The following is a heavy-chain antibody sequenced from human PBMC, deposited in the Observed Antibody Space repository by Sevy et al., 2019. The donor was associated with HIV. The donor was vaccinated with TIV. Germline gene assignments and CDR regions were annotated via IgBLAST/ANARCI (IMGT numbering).Heavy chain of an antibody. CDR2: INAGNGNT. CDR1: GYTFTTYA. D-gene: IGHD3-10*01. Sequence: ASVKVSCKTSGYTFTTYAIHWVRQAPGQRLEWMGWINAGNGNTKYSQNFQGRVTITRDTSASTAYMELGSLRFEDTAVYYCARDYSGSGSYYISNWFDPWGQGTLVTVSS. J-gene: IGHJ5*02. V-gene: IGHV1-3*01. CDR3: ARDYSGSGSYYISNWFDP.